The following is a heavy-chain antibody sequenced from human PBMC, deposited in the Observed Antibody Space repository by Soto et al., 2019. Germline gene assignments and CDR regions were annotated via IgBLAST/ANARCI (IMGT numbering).Heavy chain of an antibody. Sequence: QVQLQESGPGLVRPSETLSLTCTVSGGSISSYYWSWIRQPPGKGLEWIGYIYNSGSTNYNPSLKSRVTISVDTSKNQFSLKLSSVTAADTAVYYCAYGDSRRPFDSWGQGTLVTVSS. D-gene: IGHD4-17*01. J-gene: IGHJ4*02. V-gene: IGHV4-59*01. CDR2: IYNSGST. CDR3: AYGDSRRPFDS. CDR1: GGSISSYY.